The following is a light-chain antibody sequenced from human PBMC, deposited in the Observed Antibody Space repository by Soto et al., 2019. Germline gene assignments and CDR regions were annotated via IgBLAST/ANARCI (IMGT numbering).Light chain of an antibody. V-gene: IGKV1-12*01. J-gene: IGKJ4*01. Sequence: DIQMTQSPSSVSASVGDRVTITCRASQGISSRLAWYQQKTGKAPNLLIYAASRLQSGVPSRFSGTGSGTDFTLTISSLQPEDFAIYYCQQADSFPLTFCGGTKVEVK. CDR3: QQADSFPLT. CDR2: AAS. CDR1: QGISSR.